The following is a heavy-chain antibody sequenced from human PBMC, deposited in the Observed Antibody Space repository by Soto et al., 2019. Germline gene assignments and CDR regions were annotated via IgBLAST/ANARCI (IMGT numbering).Heavy chain of an antibody. Sequence: SVKVSCKASGFTFTSSAFQWVRQARGQRLEWIGWIAVGSGYTNYAQRFQDRVTLTRDMSTATTYMELSRLTSEDTAIYYCAADATAWQQMVPSDYWGQGTLVTV. V-gene: IGHV1-58*01. CDR2: IAVGSGYT. CDR3: AADATAWQQMVPSDY. J-gene: IGHJ4*02. D-gene: IGHD2-8*01. CDR1: GFTFTSSA.